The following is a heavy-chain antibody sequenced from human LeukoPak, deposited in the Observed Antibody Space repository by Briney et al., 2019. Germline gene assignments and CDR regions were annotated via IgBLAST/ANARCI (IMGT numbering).Heavy chain of an antibody. CDR3: AKGGTRYYDSSGLIDY. CDR2: ISCNSGSI. J-gene: IGHJ4*02. Sequence: GRSLTLSCAASGFTFYDNPMHWFRQAPGQGLEWFSGISCNSGSIGYAYSVNGRFTISRDNAKNSLYLQMNSLRAEDMALSYCAKGGTRYYDSSGLIDYWGQGTLVTVSS. V-gene: IGHV3-9*03. D-gene: IGHD3-22*01. CDR1: GFTFYDNP.